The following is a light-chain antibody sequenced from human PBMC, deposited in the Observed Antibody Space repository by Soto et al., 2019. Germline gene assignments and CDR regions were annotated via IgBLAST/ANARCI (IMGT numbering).Light chain of an antibody. CDR3: QQYDSYPWT. CDR2: RAS. V-gene: IGKV1-5*03. J-gene: IGKJ1*01. CDR1: QSISSW. Sequence: DIQMTQSPSILSASVGDRVTITCRASQSISSWLAWYQQKPGKAPKPLIYRASTVESGVPSRFSGSGSGTEFTLTISSLQPDDFATYYCQQYDSYPWTFGQGTRVEIK.